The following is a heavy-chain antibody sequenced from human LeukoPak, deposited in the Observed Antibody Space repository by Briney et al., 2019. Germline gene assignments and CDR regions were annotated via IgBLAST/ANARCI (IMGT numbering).Heavy chain of an antibody. CDR3: ARAYSISWYYFDY. J-gene: IGHJ4*02. CDR1: GGSISTYY. CDR2: IYTSGST. D-gene: IGHD6-13*01. Sequence: SETLSLTCTVSGGSISTYYWSWIRQPAGKRLEWIRRIYTSGSTSYNPSLKSRVTMSVDTSKNQFSLRLSSVTAADTAVYYCARAYSISWYYFDYWGQGTLVTVSS. V-gene: IGHV4-4*07.